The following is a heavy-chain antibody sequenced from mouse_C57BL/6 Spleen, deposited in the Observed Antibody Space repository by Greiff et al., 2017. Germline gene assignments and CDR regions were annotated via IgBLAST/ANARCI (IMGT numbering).Heavy chain of an antibody. CDR3: ASVTTLYYYAMDY. CDR1: GYTFTDYY. Sequence: EVQLQQSGPELVKPGASVKISCKASGYTFTDYYMNWVKQSHGKSLEWIGDINPNNGGTSYNQKFKGKATLTVDKSSSTAYMELRSLTSDDSAVYYCASVTTLYYYAMDYWGQGTSVTVSS. CDR2: INPNNGGT. J-gene: IGHJ4*01. V-gene: IGHV1-26*01. D-gene: IGHD2-1*01.